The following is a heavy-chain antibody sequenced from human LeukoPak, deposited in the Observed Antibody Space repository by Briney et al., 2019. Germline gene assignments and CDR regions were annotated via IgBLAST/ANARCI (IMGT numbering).Heavy chain of an antibody. CDR1: GFTFSSYA. CDR3: ASHPIVVVVAAYFDY. Sequence: GGSLRLSCAASGFTFSSYAMSWVRQAPGKGLEWVSAISGSGGSTYYADSVKGRFTISRDNSKNTLYLQMNSLRAEDTAVYYCASHPIVVVVAAYFDYWGQGTLVTVSS. CDR2: ISGSGGST. J-gene: IGHJ4*02. V-gene: IGHV3-23*01. D-gene: IGHD2-15*01.